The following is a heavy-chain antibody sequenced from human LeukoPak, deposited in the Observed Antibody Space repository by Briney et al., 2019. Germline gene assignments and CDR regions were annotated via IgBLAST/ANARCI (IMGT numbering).Heavy chain of an antibody. CDR2: IIPIFGTA. V-gene: IGHV1-69*13. CDR1: GGTFSSYA. D-gene: IGHD3-16*01. Sequence: ASVKASCKASGGTFSSYAISWVRQAPGQGLEWMGGIIPIFGTANYAQKFQGRVTITADESTSTAYMELSSLRSEDTAVYYCARVSVGGGSYGFTGYYYMDVWGKGTTVTVSS. J-gene: IGHJ6*03. CDR3: ARVSVGGGSYGFTGYYYMDV.